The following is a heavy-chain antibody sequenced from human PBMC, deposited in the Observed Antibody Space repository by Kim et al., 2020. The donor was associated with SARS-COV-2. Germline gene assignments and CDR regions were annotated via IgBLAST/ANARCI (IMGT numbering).Heavy chain of an antibody. D-gene: IGHD2-21*01. CDR3: TTLVTY. CDR2: DGEAA. J-gene: IGHJ4*02. Sequence: DGEAAHYGACVKDRFTISRDDSRNTLFLQMNSLEVEDTAVYYCTTLVTYWGRGTLVTVSS. V-gene: IGHV3-15*01.